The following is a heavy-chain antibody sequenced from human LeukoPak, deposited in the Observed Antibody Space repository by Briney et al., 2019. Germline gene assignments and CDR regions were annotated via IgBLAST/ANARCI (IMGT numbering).Heavy chain of an antibody. V-gene: IGHV4-4*07. J-gene: IGHJ2*01. D-gene: IGHD2-15*01. CDR3: ARDLSLVVNGYFDL. Sequence: SETLSLTCTVSGGSISNYYWNWIRQPAGKGLEWIGRICSSGSTNYNPSLKSRVTMSVDTSKNQFSLELSSVTAADTAVYYCARDLSLVVNGYFDLWGRGTLVTVSS. CDR1: GGSISNYY. CDR2: ICSSGST.